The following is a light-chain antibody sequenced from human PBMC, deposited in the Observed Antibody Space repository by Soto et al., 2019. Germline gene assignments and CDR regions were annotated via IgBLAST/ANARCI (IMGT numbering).Light chain of an antibody. CDR1: SSNIGAGYD. Sequence: QSVLTQPPSVSGAPGQRVTISCTGSSSNIGAGYDVHWYQQLPGTAPKLLIYGNSNRPSGVPDRFSGSKSGTSASLAITGLQAEYEADYYCQSYASSLSALFGGGTKLTVL. CDR3: QSYASSLSAL. J-gene: IGLJ3*02. CDR2: GNS. V-gene: IGLV1-40*01.